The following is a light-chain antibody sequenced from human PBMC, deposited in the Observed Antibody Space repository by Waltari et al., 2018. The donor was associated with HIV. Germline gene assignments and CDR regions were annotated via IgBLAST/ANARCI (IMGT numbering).Light chain of an antibody. V-gene: IGLV2-14*03. Sequence: QSALTQPASVSGSPGQSITIPCTGPSSDVGGYNSVSWYQLHPGKAPKLMIYAVSNRPSGVSNRFSGSKSDNTASLTISGLQAEDEADYYCSSYTSTSTVYVFGTGTEVTVL. CDR1: SSDVGGYNS. CDR2: AVS. J-gene: IGLJ1*01. CDR3: SSYTSTSTVYV.